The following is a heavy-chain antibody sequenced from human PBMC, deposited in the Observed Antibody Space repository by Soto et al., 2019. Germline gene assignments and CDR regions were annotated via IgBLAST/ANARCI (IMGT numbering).Heavy chain of an antibody. J-gene: IGHJ5*02. D-gene: IGHD6-6*01. CDR3: ASSSVHP. CDR1: AAIIRRYY. CDR2: VYTSDYT. V-gene: IGHV4-59*03. Sequence: SENLPLTCSVSAAIIRRYYWHWFRQPPGKGMEWIGYVYTSDYTRYSSSLKSRVTISVDTSKSQFYLRMNSVTAADTAVYYSASSSVHP.